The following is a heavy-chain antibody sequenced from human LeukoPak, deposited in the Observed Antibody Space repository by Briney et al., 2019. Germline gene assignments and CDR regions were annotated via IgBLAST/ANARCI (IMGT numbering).Heavy chain of an antibody. CDR2: ISGGGGST. J-gene: IGHJ6*03. CDR1: GFTFSSYA. D-gene: IGHD3-3*01. V-gene: IGHV3-23*01. CDR3: AKPERGYLLHYYMDV. Sequence: GGSLRLSCAASGFTFSSYAMSWVRQAPGKGLEWVSAISGGGGSTYYADSVKGRFTISRDSSKNTLYLQMNSLRAEDTAVYYCAKPERGYLLHYYMDVWGKGTTVTVSS.